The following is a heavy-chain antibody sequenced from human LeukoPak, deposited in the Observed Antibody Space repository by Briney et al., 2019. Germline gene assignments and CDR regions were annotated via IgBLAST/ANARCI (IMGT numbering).Heavy chain of an antibody. D-gene: IGHD6-19*01. Sequence: GGSLRLSCAASGFTFSSYAMSWVRQAPGKGLEWVSAISGSGGSTYYADSVKGRFTISRDNSKNTLYLQMNSLRAEDTAVYYCAKVYIQWLVGEGVFDSWGQGTLVTVSS. CDR1: GFTFSSYA. CDR3: AKVYIQWLVGEGVFDS. V-gene: IGHV3-23*01. J-gene: IGHJ4*02. CDR2: ISGSGGST.